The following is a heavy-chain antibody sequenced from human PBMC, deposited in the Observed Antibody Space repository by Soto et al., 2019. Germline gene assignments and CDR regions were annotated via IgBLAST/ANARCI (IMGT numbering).Heavy chain of an antibody. CDR3: AKDPAAAGTRYYYYGMDV. V-gene: IGHV3-23*01. CDR1: GFTFSSYA. Sequence: PGGSLRLSCAASGFTFSSYAMSWVRQAPGKGLEWVSAISGSGGSTYYADSVKGRFTISRDNSKNTLYLQMNSLRAEDTAVYYCAKDPAAAGTRYYYYGMDVWGQGTTVTVSS. CDR2: ISGSGGST. J-gene: IGHJ6*02. D-gene: IGHD6-13*01.